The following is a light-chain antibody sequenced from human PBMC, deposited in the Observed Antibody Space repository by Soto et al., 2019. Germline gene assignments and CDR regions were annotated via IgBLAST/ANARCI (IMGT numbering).Light chain of an antibody. J-gene: IGKJ1*01. Sequence: ALQMTQSPSSLSASVGDRVTITCRASQGIRNDLAWYQQRPGKAPKLLIYAASTLQSGVPSRFSGNESGTEFTLTISSLQPEDFATYYCLQDYNYPRTFGQGTKVEIK. CDR2: AAS. V-gene: IGKV1-6*01. CDR3: LQDYNYPRT. CDR1: QGIRND.